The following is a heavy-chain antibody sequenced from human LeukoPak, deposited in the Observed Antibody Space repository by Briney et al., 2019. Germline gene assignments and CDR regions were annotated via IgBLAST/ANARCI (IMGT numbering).Heavy chain of an antibody. D-gene: IGHD3-22*01. V-gene: IGHV3-9*01. CDR1: GFTFDDYA. CDR3: AKDHLTPYYYDSSGPNDAFDI. J-gene: IGHJ3*02. Sequence: PGGSLRLSCAASGFTFDDYAMHWVRQAPGKGLEWVSGISWNSGSIGYADSVKGRFTISRDNAKNSLYLQMNSLRAEDTALYYCAKDHLTPYYYDSSGPNDAFDIWGQGTMVTVSS. CDR2: ISWNSGSI.